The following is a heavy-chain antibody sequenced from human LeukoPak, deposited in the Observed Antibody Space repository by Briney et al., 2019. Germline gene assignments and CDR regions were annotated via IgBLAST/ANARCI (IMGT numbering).Heavy chain of an antibody. Sequence: SGGSLRLSCTASGFTFSTSWMTWVRQAPGKGLEWVANINQDGTVKYYMDSVKGRFTISRDNAKNSLYLQMNRLRAEDTAVYYCARERAGWTPEDAFDVWGQGTMVTVSS. CDR1: GFTFSTSW. CDR2: INQDGTVK. D-gene: IGHD3/OR15-3a*01. CDR3: ARERAGWTPEDAFDV. V-gene: IGHV3-7*01. J-gene: IGHJ3*01.